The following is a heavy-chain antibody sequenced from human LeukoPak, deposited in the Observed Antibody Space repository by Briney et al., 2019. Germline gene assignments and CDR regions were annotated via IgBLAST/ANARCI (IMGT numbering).Heavy chain of an antibody. CDR2: IYSGGST. D-gene: IGHD1-26*01. CDR3: ARTHSGSYLSFDY. V-gene: IGHV3-53*01. CDR1: GFTVSSNY. Sequence: GGSLRLSCAASGFTVSSNYMSWVRQAPGKGLEWASVIYSGGSTYYADSVKGRFTISRDNSKNTLYLQMNSLRAEDTAVYYCARTHSGSYLSFDYWGQGTLVTVSS. J-gene: IGHJ4*02.